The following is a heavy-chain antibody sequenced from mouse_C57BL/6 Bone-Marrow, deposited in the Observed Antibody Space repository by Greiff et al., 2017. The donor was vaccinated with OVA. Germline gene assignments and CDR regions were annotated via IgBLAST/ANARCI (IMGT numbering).Heavy chain of an antibody. Sequence: VQLQQSGAELVRPGTSVKMSCKASGYTFTNYWIGWAKQRPGHGLEWIGDIYPGGGYPNYNEKFKGKATLTADKSSSTAYMQFSSLPSEDSAIYYCASRGWASYYFDYWGQGTTLTVSS. D-gene: IGHD1-1*02. J-gene: IGHJ2*01. V-gene: IGHV1-63*01. CDR3: ASRGWASYYFDY. CDR1: GYTFTNYW. CDR2: IYPGGGYP.